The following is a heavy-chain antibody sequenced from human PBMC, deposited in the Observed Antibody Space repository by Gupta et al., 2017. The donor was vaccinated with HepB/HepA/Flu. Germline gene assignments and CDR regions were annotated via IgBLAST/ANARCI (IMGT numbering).Heavy chain of an antibody. Sequence: QVQLVESGGGVVQPGRSLRLSCAASGFTFSNYAMHWVRQAPGKGLEWVALISIDGSNKIYANSGKGRFTISRENSKNTPYLQMNSLMTGDTAVYYCARGNFYDTYVDYWGQGTLVTVSS. D-gene: IGHD3-22*01. CDR2: ISIDGSNK. CDR3: ARGNFYDTYVDY. J-gene: IGHJ4*02. CDR1: GFTFSNYA. V-gene: IGHV3-30-3*01.